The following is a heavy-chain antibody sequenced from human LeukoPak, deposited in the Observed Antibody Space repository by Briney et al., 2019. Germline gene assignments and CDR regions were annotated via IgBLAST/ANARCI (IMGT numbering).Heavy chain of an antibody. CDR2: INHSGST. V-gene: IGHV4-34*01. CDR1: GGSFSGYY. Sequence: PSETLSLTCAVYGGSFSGYYWSWIRQPPGKGLEWLGEINHSGSTNYNPSLKSRVTISVDTSKNQFSLKLSSVTAADTAVYYCARGAGLRFLEWLLTDPNNWFDPWGQGTLVTVSS. D-gene: IGHD3-3*01. J-gene: IGHJ5*02. CDR3: ARGAGLRFLEWLLTDPNNWFDP.